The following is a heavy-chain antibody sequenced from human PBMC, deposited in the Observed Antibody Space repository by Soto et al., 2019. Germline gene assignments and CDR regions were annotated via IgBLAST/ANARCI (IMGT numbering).Heavy chain of an antibody. CDR3: AKDILRYFDWLISPGY. V-gene: IGHV3-23*01. CDR2: ISGSGGST. Sequence: GGSLRLSCAASAFTFSSYAMSWVRQAPGKGLEWVSAISGSGGSTYYADSVKGRFTISRENSKDTLYLQMNSLRAEDTAVYYCAKDILRYFDWLISPGYRGQGTLGTVSS. D-gene: IGHD3-9*01. CDR1: AFTFSSYA. J-gene: IGHJ4*02.